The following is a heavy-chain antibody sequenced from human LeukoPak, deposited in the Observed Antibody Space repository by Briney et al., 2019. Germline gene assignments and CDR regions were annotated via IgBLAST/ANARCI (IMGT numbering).Heavy chain of an antibody. CDR3: ARVRPGSSGSYYRTS. D-gene: IGHD3-22*01. Sequence: GGSLRLSCVGAGFPFSDFHMSWIRQAPGRGLEWVSYITSGGGFKYYADSVKGRFSISRDDSKNSVFLQMNSLRVEDTAVYYCARVRPGSSGSYYRTSWGQGTLVTVSS. V-gene: IGHV3-11*04. CDR2: ITSGGGFK. J-gene: IGHJ4*02. CDR1: GFPFSDFH.